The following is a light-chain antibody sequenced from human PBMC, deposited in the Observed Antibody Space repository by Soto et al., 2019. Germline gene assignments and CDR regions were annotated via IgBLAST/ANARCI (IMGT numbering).Light chain of an antibody. CDR2: GAS. V-gene: IGKV3-15*01. J-gene: IGKJ5*01. CDR3: QQYNNWPPIT. Sequence: EIMMTQSPATLSVSPGERATLSCRASQNVSSNLAWYQQKPGQAPRILIYGASTRATGIPARFSGRGSGTEFALTISSLQSEDFAVYYCQQYNNWPPITFGQGTRLEIK. CDR1: QNVSSN.